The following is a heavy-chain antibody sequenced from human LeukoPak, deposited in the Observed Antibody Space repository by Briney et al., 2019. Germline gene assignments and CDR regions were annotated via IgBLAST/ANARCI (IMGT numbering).Heavy chain of an antibody. V-gene: IGHV3-48*01. CDR3: ARDLRGGSSSGGVDY. J-gene: IGHJ4*02. CDR2: IRSSGSTI. D-gene: IGHD6-6*01. CDR1: GFTFSSYS. Sequence: PGGSLRLSCAASGFTFSSYSMNWVRQATGKGLEWVSYIRSSGSTIYYAASVKARFTISRDNAKNSLYLQMNSLRAEDTAVYYCARDLRGGSSSGGVDYWGQGTLVTVSS.